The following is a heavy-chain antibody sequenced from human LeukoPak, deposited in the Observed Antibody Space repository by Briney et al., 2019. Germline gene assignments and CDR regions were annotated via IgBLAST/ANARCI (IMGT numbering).Heavy chain of an antibody. CDR2: INHSGST. J-gene: IGHJ4*02. D-gene: IGHD2-2*01. CDR3: ARRGGIVVVPAAPSSSFDY. V-gene: IGHV4-34*01. CDR1: GGSFSGYY. Sequence: SETLSLTCAVYGGSFSGYYWSWIRQPPGKGLEWIGEINHSGSTNYNPSLKSRVTISVDTSENQFSLKLSSVTAADTAVYYCARRGGIVVVPAAPSSSFDYWGQGTLVTVSS.